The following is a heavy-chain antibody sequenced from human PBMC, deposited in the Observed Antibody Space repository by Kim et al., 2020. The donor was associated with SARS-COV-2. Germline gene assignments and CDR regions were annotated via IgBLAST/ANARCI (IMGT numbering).Heavy chain of an antibody. V-gene: IGHV4-34*01. D-gene: IGHD1-26*01. J-gene: IGHJ5*02. Sequence: SETLSLTCAVYGGSISGYYWSWIRQPPGKGLEWIGEINHSGSTNYNPSLKSRVTISVDTSKNQFSLKLSSVTAADTAVYYCARGGSGSYFSWFDPWGQGTLVTVSS. CDR1: GGSISGYY. CDR3: ARGGSGSYFSWFDP. CDR2: INHSGST.